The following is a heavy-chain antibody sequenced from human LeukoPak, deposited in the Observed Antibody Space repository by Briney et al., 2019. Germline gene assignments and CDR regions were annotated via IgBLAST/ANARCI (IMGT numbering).Heavy chain of an antibody. Sequence: GGSLRLSCAASGFTFSSYSMNWVRQAPGKGLEWVSYISSSTSTIYHADSVKGRFTLSRDNAKKSLYLQMNSLRAEDTAVYYCARSGYWGSSFDYWGQGTLVTVSS. D-gene: IGHD7-27*01. V-gene: IGHV3-48*01. CDR3: ARSGYWGSSFDY. CDR2: ISSSTSTI. CDR1: GFTFSSYS. J-gene: IGHJ4*02.